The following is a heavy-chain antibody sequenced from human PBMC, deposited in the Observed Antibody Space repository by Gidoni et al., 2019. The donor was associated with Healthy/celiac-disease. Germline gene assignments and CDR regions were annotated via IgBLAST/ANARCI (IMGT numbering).Heavy chain of an antibody. V-gene: IGHV1-69*01. D-gene: IGHD3-3*01. J-gene: IGHJ4*02. CDR3: ARALTYDFWSGYRYYFDY. CDR1: GGTFSSYA. Sequence: QVQLVQSGAEVKKPGSSVKVSCKASGGTFSSYAISWVRQAPGQGLEWMGGIIPIFGTANYAQKFQGRVTITADESTSTAYMELSSLRSEDTAVYYCARALTYDFWSGYRYYFDYWGQGTLVTVSS. CDR2: IIPIFGTA.